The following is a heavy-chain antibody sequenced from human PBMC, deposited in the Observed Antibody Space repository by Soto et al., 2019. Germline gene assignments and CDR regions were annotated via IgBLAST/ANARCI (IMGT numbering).Heavy chain of an antibody. J-gene: IGHJ4*02. CDR3: ARLGNDYYGSGSYYNDFDY. CDR2: IIPILGIA. CDR1: GGTFSSYT. D-gene: IGHD3-10*01. Sequence: SVKVSCKASGGTFSSYTISWVRQAPGQGLEWMGRIIPILGIANYAQKFQGRVTITADKSTSTAYMELSSLRSEDTAVYYCARLGNDYYGSGSYYNDFDYWGQGTLVTVSS. V-gene: IGHV1-69*02.